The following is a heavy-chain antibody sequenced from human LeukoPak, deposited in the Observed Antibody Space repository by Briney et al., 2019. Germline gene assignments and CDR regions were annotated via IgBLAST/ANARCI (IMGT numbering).Heavy chain of an antibody. J-gene: IGHJ4*02. D-gene: IGHD6-19*01. CDR2: IYSGGST. Sequence: GGSLRLSCAASGFTFSSYAMSWVRQAPGKGLEWVSLIYSGGSTYYADSVKGRFTVSRDNSKNTLYLQMNSLRAEDTAVYYCAREGASCSSGWYFDYWGQGTLVTVSS. CDR1: GFTFSSYA. CDR3: AREGASCSSGWYFDY. V-gene: IGHV3-53*01.